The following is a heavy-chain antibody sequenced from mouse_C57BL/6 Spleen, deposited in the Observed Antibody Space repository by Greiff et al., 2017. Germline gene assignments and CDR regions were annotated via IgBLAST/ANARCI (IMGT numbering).Heavy chain of an antibody. CDR2: INPNNGGT. D-gene: IGHD1-1*01. Sequence: EVQLQQSGPELVKPGASVKISCKASGYTFTDYYMNWVKQSHGKSLEWIGDINPNNGGTSYNQKFKGKATLTVAKSSSTAYMELRSLTSEDSAVYYCARRTVVALYYAMDYWGQGTSVPVSS. J-gene: IGHJ4*01. CDR1: GYTFTDYY. CDR3: ARRTVVALYYAMDY. V-gene: IGHV1-26*01.